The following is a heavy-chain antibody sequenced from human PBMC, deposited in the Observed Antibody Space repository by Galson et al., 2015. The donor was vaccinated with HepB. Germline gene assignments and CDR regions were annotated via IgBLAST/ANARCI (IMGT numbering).Heavy chain of an antibody. V-gene: IGHV1-24*01. D-gene: IGHD1-26*01. CDR2: FDPEDGET. J-gene: IGHJ4*02. CDR1: RYTLTELS. CDR3: VSRIAGDTDY. Sequence: SVKVSCKVSRYTLTELSMHWVRQAPGKGLEWMGGFDPEDGETIYAQKFQGRVTITRETPASTAYMELSSLRSEDTAVYYCVSRIAGDTDYWGQGTLVTVSS.